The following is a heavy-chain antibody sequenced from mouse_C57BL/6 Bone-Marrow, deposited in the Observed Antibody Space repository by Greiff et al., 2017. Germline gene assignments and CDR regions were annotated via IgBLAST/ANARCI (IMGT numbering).Heavy chain of an antibody. CDR1: GFNIKNTY. CDR2: IDPANGNT. Sequence: VQLQQSVAELVRPGASVTLSCTASGFNIKNTYMHWLKQRPAQGLLWIGRIDPANGNTKYAPKFQGQSTITADTSSNTAYLQLSSLTSEDTAIYYCARPAVYCSSWVGAMDYWGQGTSVTVAS. CDR3: ARPAVYCSSWVGAMDY. V-gene: IGHV14-3*01. J-gene: IGHJ4*01. D-gene: IGHD1-1*01.